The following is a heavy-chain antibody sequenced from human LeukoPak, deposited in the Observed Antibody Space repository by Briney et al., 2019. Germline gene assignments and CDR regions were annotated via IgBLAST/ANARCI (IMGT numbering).Heavy chain of an antibody. Sequence: SETLSLTCAVYGGSFSGYYWSWIRQPPGKGLEWIGEINHSGSTNYNPSLKSRVIISVDTSKNQFSLKLSSVTAADTAVYYCARPGSWGYYGSGSYDYWGQGTLVTVSS. D-gene: IGHD3-10*01. V-gene: IGHV4-34*01. CDR2: INHSGST. J-gene: IGHJ4*02. CDR3: ARPGSWGYYGSGSYDY. CDR1: GGSFSGYY.